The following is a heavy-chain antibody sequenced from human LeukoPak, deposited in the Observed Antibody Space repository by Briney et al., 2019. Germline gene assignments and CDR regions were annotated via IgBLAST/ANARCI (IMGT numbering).Heavy chain of an antibody. CDR2: ISSSSSTI. CDR1: GFTFSNYA. D-gene: IGHD3-16*02. Sequence: GGSLRLSCAASGFTFSNYAMTWVRQAPGKGLEWVSYISSSSSTIYYADSVKGRFTISRDNAKNSLYLQMNSLRDEDTAVYYCATQNTFGGVIGYFDYWGQGTLVTVSS. V-gene: IGHV3-48*02. J-gene: IGHJ4*02. CDR3: ATQNTFGGVIGYFDY.